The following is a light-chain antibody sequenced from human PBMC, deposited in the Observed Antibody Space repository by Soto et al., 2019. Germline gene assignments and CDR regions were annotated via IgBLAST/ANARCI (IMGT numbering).Light chain of an antibody. J-gene: IGKJ1*01. Sequence: EILLTQYPGTLSRSPGERATLSCGASQSVSNNYLAWYQQKPGHAPRLLIYGASNRATGIPDRFSGSGSGTEFTLTISRMEPEDFAVYYCQQYGSSGTFGHGTKVDI. V-gene: IGKV3-20*01. CDR3: QQYGSSGT. CDR2: GAS. CDR1: QSVSNNY.